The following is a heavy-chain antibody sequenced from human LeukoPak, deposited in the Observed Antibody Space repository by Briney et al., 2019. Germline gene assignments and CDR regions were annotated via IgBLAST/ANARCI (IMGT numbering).Heavy chain of an antibody. V-gene: IGHV4-34*01. CDR3: ATIRGEFRYSMDV. D-gene: IGHD3-9*01. J-gene: IGHJ6*03. CDR1: GASFSDYY. CDR2: IHHSGNT. Sequence: SETLSLTCAVYGASFSDYYWSFIRQPPGKGLEWIGEIHHSGNTNYNPSLKSRVTISVDTSKNQFSLKVSPVTAADTAVYYCATIRGEFRYSMDVWGKGTTVTISS.